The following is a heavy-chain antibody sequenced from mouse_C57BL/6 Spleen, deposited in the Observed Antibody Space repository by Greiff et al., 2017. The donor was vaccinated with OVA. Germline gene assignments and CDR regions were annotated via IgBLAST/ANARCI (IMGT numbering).Heavy chain of an antibody. V-gene: IGHV1-26*01. CDR3: ARVTTVVATTFDY. Sequence: VQLQQSGPELVKPGASVKISCKASGYTFTDYYMNWVKQSHGKSLEWIGDINPNNGGTSYNQKFKGKATLTVDKSSSTAYMELRSLTSEDSAVYYCARVTTVVATTFDYWGQGTTLTVSS. D-gene: IGHD1-1*01. CDR1: GYTFTDYY. J-gene: IGHJ2*01. CDR2: INPNNGGT.